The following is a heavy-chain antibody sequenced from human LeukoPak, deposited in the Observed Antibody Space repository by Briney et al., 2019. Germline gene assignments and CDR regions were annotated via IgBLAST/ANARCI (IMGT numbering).Heavy chain of an antibody. CDR2: IYYSGST. CDR3: ARLGSRYCGGDCYFFDY. CDR1: GGSISSYY. J-gene: IGHJ4*02. D-gene: IGHD2-21*02. Sequence: SETLSLTCTVSGGSISSYYWSWIRQPPGKGLEWIGYIYYSGSTNYNPSLKSRVTISVDTSKNQFSLKLSSVTAADTAVYYCARLGSRYCGGDCYFFDYWGQGTLVTVSS. V-gene: IGHV4-59*08.